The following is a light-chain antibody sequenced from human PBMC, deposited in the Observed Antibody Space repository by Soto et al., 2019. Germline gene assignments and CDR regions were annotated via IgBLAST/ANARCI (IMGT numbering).Light chain of an antibody. V-gene: IGKV4-1*01. CDR3: QQYYSTPYT. J-gene: IGKJ2*01. CDR2: WAS. CDR1: QSVLYSSNSRNY. Sequence: DIVMTQSPDSLAVSLGERATINCKSSQSVLYSSNSRNYLAWYQQKPGQPPKLLIYWASTRESGVPDRFSGSGSGKDFTLTISSLQAEDVAVYYCQQYYSTPYTVGQGTKLEIK.